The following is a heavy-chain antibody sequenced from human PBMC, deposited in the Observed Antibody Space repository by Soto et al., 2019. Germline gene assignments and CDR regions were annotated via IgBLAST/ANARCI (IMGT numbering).Heavy chain of an antibody. J-gene: IGHJ5*02. V-gene: IGHV3-7*03. Sequence: EVKLVESGGGLVQPGGSLRLSCAASGFTFSNDWMTWVRQAPGKGLEWVANIKQDGSEKYYVDSVRGRFTIPRDNAKDSLYLQMNSLRAEDTAVYYCAREDLLWWLDHWGQGTLVTVSS. D-gene: IGHD2-21*01. CDR3: AREDLLWWLDH. CDR1: GFTFSNDW. CDR2: IKQDGSEK.